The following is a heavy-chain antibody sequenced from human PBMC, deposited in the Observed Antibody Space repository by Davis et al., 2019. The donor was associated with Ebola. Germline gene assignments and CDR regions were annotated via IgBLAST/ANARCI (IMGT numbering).Heavy chain of an antibody. V-gene: IGHV3-23*01. D-gene: IGHD3-22*01. Sequence: GESLKISCAASGFTFSSYAMSWVRQAPGKGLEWVSGISGSGGSTFYADSVKGRFTISRDNSKNTLYLQMNSLRAEDTAVYYCAIRRYYYDSSGYYDYWGQGTLVTVSS. J-gene: IGHJ4*02. CDR3: AIRRYYYDSSGYYDY. CDR2: ISGSGGST. CDR1: GFTFSSYA.